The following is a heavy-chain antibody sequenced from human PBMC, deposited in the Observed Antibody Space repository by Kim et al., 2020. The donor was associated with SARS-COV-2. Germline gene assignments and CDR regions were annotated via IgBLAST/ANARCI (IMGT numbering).Heavy chain of an antibody. CDR3: ARILTRGGYFYDF. V-gene: IGHV3-72*01. D-gene: IGHD2-15*01. J-gene: IGHJ4*02. Sequence: VKGRLTTSREDSKNSLYLKMNILKTGDTAVYYCARILTRGGYFYDFWGQGTLVTVSS.